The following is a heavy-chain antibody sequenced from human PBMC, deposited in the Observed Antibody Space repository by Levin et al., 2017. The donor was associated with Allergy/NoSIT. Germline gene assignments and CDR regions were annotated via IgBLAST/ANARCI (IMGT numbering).Heavy chain of an antibody. Sequence: GESLKISCAASGFTFSSYWMSWVRQAPGKGLEWVANIKQDGSEKYYVDSVKGRFTISRDNAKNSLYLQMNSLRAEDTAVYYCARDCSSTSCYHYMDVWGKGTTVTVSS. V-gene: IGHV3-7*04. J-gene: IGHJ6*03. CDR2: IKQDGSEK. CDR1: GFTFSSYW. CDR3: ARDCSSTSCYHYMDV. D-gene: IGHD2-2*01.